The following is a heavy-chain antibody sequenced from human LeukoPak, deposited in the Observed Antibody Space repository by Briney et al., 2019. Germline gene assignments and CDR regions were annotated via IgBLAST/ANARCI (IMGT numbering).Heavy chain of an antibody. CDR2: IGAGGDT. V-gene: IGHV3-13*01. J-gene: IGHJ2*01. Sequence: GESLRLSCAASGFTFSTYDWHWVRQATGKGLEWVSAIGAGGDTYYADSVKGRFTISRENAKDSLYLQLNSLRAGDTAVYYCVREPEYTGDWWYPDLWGRGTLVTVSS. D-gene: IGHD2-21*02. CDR1: GFTFSTYD. CDR3: VREPEYTGDWWYPDL.